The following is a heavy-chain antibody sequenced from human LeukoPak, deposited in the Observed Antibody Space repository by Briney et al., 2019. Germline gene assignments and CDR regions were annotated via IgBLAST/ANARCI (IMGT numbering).Heavy chain of an antibody. D-gene: IGHD1-26*01. CDR3: ARPKVRELVFDY. V-gene: IGHV4-39*01. CDR2: IYYSGST. J-gene: IGHJ4*02. CDR1: GGSISSSSYY. Sequence: PSETLSLTCTASGGSISSSSYYWGWIRQPPGKGLEWIGSIYYSGSTYYNPSLKSRVTISVDTSKNQFSLRLSSVTAADTAVYYCARPKVRELVFDYWGQGTLVTVSS.